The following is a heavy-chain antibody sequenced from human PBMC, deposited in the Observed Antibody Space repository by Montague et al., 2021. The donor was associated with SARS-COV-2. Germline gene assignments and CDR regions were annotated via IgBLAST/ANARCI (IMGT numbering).Heavy chain of an antibody. CDR1: GGSISSSGYY. CDR3: ARFPTSYYYDSKAAPATPDAFDI. CDR2: IYYSGST. D-gene: IGHD3-22*01. V-gene: IGHV4-39*01. J-gene: IGHJ3*02. Sequence: SETLSLTCTVSGGSISSSGYYWGWIRQPPREGLEWIGSIYYSGSTYYNPSLKSRVTISVDTSKNQFSLKLSSVTSADTAVYYCARFPTSYYYDSKAAPATPDAFDIWGQGTMVTVSS.